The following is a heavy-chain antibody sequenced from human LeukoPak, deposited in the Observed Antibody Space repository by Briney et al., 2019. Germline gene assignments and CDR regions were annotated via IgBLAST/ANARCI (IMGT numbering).Heavy chain of an antibody. J-gene: IGHJ4*02. D-gene: IGHD3-3*01. Sequence: GGSLRLSCTASGFTFGDYAMSWVRQAPGKGLGWVGFIRSKAYGGTTEYAASVKGRFTISRDDSKSIAYLQMNSLKTEDTAVYYCTRENYDFWSGHDYWGQGTLVTVSS. CDR3: TRENYDFWSGHDY. CDR1: GFTFGDYA. V-gene: IGHV3-49*04. CDR2: IRSKAYGGTT.